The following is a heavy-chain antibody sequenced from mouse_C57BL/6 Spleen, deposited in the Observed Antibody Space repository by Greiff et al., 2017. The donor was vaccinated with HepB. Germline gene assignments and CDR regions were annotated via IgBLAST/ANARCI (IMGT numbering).Heavy chain of an antibody. CDR2: IYPRDGST. CDR3: ARTLPYDYDGAWFAY. CDR1: GYTFTDHT. D-gene: IGHD2-4*01. V-gene: IGHV1-78*01. J-gene: IGHJ3*01. Sequence: QVQLQQSDAELVKPGASVKISCKVSGYTFTDHTIHWMKQRPEQGLEWIGYIYPRDGSTKYNEKFKGKATLTADKSSSTAYMQLNSLTSEDSAVYFCARTLPYDYDGAWFAYWGQGTLVTVSA.